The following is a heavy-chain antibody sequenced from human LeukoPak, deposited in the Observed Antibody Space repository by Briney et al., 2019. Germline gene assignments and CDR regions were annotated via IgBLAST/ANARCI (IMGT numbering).Heavy chain of an antibody. CDR1: GITLSSYS. D-gene: IGHD6-19*01. CDR3: ARDPGGWYHWFAP. V-gene: IGHV3-21*01. CDR2: ISSSSNYI. Sequence: GGSLRLSCAASGITLSSYSMNWVRQAPGKGLEWVSSISSSSNYIYYADSVKGRFTISRDNAKNSLYLQMNSLRVEDTAGYYCARDPGGWYHWFAPGGQETWVTVSS. J-gene: IGHJ5*02.